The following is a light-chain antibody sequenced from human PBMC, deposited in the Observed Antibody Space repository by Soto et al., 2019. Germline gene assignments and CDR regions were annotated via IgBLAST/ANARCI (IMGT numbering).Light chain of an antibody. Sequence: QSVLTQPPSVSGAPGQRVTISCTGSSSNIGAGYDVHWYQQLPGTAPNLLFYGNSNRPSGVPDRFSGSKSGTSASLAITGLQAEDEADYYCQSHDSSLSGYVFGTGTKLTVL. CDR1: SSNIGAGYD. V-gene: IGLV1-40*01. CDR2: GNS. CDR3: QSHDSSLSGYV. J-gene: IGLJ1*01.